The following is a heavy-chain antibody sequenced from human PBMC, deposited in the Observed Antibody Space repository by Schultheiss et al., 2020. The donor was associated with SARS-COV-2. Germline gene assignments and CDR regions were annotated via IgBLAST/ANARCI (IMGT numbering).Heavy chain of an antibody. CDR1: GFTFSSYA. D-gene: IGHD4-17*01. V-gene: IGHV3-33*01. Sequence: GESLKISCAASGFTFSSYAMHWVRQAPGKGLEWVAVIWYDGSNKYYADSVKGRFTISRDNAKNSLYLQMNSLRAEDTAVYYCARGGKFFYGDYVGGMDVWGQGTTVTVSS. CDR3: ARGGKFFYGDYVGGMDV. CDR2: IWYDGSNK. J-gene: IGHJ6*02.